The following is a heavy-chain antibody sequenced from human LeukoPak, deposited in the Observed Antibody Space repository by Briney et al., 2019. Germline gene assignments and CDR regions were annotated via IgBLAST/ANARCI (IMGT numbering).Heavy chain of an antibody. CDR3: ARGVAVIAGVPEWFDP. V-gene: IGHV4-59*12. J-gene: IGHJ5*02. D-gene: IGHD6-13*01. CDR2: VHYSGRT. Sequence: SGTLSLICSVSNDSLTRDFRNWIRPPPGKGLEYIFYVHYSGRTNYNPSLKSRVAISVDTSKNQFSLQVNSVTAADTAVYYCARGVAVIAGVPEWFDPWGQGTQVTVSS. CDR1: NDSLTRDF.